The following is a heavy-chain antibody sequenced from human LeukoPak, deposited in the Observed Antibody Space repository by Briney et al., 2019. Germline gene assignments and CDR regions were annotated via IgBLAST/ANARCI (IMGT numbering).Heavy chain of an antibody. Sequence: GGSLRLSCAASGFTFSDYYMSWIRQAPGKGLEWVAVISYDGSNKYYADSVKGRFTISRDNSKNTLYLQMNSLRAEDTAVYYCAKDLVVVSYFDYWGQGTLVTVSS. CDR3: AKDLVVVSYFDY. V-gene: IGHV3-30*18. D-gene: IGHD3-22*01. CDR2: ISYDGSNK. CDR1: GFTFSDYY. J-gene: IGHJ4*02.